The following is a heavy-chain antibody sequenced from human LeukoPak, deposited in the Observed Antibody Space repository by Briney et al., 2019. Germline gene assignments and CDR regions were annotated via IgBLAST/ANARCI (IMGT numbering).Heavy chain of an antibody. Sequence: SETLSLTCTVSGGSISSYYWSWIRQPPGKGLEWIGYIYYSGSTNYNPSLKSRVTISVDTSKNQFSLKLSSVTAADTAVYYCARHLAGPMTGMDVWGQGTTVTVSS. J-gene: IGHJ6*02. CDR2: IYYSGST. D-gene: IGHD3-10*01. CDR3: ARHLAGPMTGMDV. V-gene: IGHV4-59*08. CDR1: GGSISSYY.